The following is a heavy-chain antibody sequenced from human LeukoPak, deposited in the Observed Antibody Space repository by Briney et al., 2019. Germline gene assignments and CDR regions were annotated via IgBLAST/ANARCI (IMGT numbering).Heavy chain of an antibody. D-gene: IGHD1-26*01. V-gene: IGHV3-30-3*01. Sequence: PGGSLRLSCAASGFTFSSYAMHWVRQAPGKGLEWVAVISYDGSNKYYADSVKGRFTISRDNSRNTLYLQMNSLRAEDTAVYYCARDPAPELRLYFDYWGQGTLVTVSP. CDR3: ARDPAPELRLYFDY. CDR2: ISYDGSNK. CDR1: GFTFSSYA. J-gene: IGHJ4*02.